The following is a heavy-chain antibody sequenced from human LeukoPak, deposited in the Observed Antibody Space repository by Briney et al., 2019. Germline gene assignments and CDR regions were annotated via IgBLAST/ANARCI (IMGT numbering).Heavy chain of an antibody. V-gene: IGHV4-59*08. D-gene: IGHD1-14*01. CDR1: GGPISSYY. Sequence: PSETLSLTCTVSGGPISSYYWSWIRQPPGKGLEWIGYIYYSGSTNYNPSLKSRVTISVDTSKNQFSLKLSSVTAADTAVYYCARLEPPLQYFQHWGQGTLVTVSS. CDR2: IYYSGST. J-gene: IGHJ1*01. CDR3: ARLEPPLQYFQH.